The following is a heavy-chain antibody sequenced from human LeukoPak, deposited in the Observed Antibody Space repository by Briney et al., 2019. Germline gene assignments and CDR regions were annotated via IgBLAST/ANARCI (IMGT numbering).Heavy chain of an antibody. Sequence: QPGGSLRLSCAASEFSVKYNYMTWVRQAPGKGLEWVSLLYSAGSTNYADSVKGRFTIFRDDSKNTVYLQMNSLRAEDTAVYYCARWTNFHAFDIWGQGTLVTVSS. CDR2: LYSAGST. CDR1: EFSVKYNY. D-gene: IGHD1-1*01. J-gene: IGHJ3*02. CDR3: ARWTNFHAFDI. V-gene: IGHV3-53*01.